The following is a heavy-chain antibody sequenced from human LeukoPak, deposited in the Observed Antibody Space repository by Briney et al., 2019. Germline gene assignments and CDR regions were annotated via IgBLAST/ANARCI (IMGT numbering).Heavy chain of an antibody. CDR3: VRHPGIAAAFDY. J-gene: IGHJ4*02. CDR1: GASISSSSYY. Sequence: SETLSLTCTVSGASISSSSYYWGWIRQPPGKGLEWIGGMHYSGSTYNNTSLRGRVTVSVDTSKNQFSLRLSSVTVADTAVYFCVRHPGIAAAFDYWGQGTLVTVSS. CDR2: MHYSGST. D-gene: IGHD6-13*01. V-gene: IGHV4-61*05.